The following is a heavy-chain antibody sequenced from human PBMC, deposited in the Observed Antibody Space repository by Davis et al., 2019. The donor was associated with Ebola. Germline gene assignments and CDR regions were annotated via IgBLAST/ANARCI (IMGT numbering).Heavy chain of an antibody. CDR2: IDWDDDK. Sequence: SGPTLVKPTQTLTLTCTFSGFSLNTGGMRVSWIRQAPGKALAWLAHIDWDDDKFYSTSLKTRPTISKDASKNQVVLTMTNLDPVDTGTYYCARLGDYYYVDVWGNGTTVTVSS. J-gene: IGHJ6*03. D-gene: IGHD3-16*01. CDR1: GFSLNTGGMR. V-gene: IGHV2-70*04. CDR3: ARLGDYYYVDV.